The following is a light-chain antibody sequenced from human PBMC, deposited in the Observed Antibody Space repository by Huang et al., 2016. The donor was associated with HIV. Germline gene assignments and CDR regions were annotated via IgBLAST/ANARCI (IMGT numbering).Light chain of an antibody. Sequence: IVLTQSPATLSWYPGERVTLSCRASQSVGNYIAWYQQHPGQSPKLLIYDTSNRATGTPVRFSGSGSGTDVTLTISRLESEDFAVYYCQQRSSGVTFGGGTRVQVK. CDR3: QQRSSGVT. CDR2: DTS. J-gene: IGKJ4*01. V-gene: IGKV3-11*01. CDR1: QSVGNY.